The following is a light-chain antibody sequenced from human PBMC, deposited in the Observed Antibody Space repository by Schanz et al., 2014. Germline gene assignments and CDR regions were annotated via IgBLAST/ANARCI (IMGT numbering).Light chain of an antibody. CDR2: DVS. V-gene: IGLV2-14*01. J-gene: IGLJ3*02. CDR3: SSYTSTSPIDV. CDR1: SSDVGGYNY. Sequence: QSVLTQPPSASGSPGQSVTISCTGTSSDVGGYNYVSWYQQHPGKAPKLMIYDVSNRPSGVSNRFSGSKSGNTASLTISGLQAEDEADYYCSSYTSTSPIDVFGGGTKLTVL.